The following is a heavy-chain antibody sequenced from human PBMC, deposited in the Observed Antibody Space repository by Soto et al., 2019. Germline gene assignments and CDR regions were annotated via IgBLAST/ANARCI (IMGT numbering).Heavy chain of an antibody. J-gene: IGHJ4*02. D-gene: IGHD6-6*01. CDR1: GGSISSYY. CDR2: IYYSGST. CDR3: ARAGIAARTMDY. Sequence: QVQLQESGPGLVKPSETLSLTCTVSGGSISSYYWSWIRQPPGKGLEWIGYIYYSGSTNYNPSLRSRVTISVDTSKNQCSLKLSSVTAADTAVYYCARAGIAARTMDYWGQGTLVTVSS. V-gene: IGHV4-59*01.